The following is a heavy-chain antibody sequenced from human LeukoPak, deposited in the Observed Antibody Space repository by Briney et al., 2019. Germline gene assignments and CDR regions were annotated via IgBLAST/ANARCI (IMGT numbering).Heavy chain of an antibody. Sequence: SETLSLTCSVSGGSISDHHWSWIRQSPGKGLEWIGYIYYTGSTNYNPSLKSRVSMSVARNQFSLNLRSVTAADSAVYYCTRLSRYCSSSSCWTSQYYFDYWGQGAPVTVSS. D-gene: IGHD2-2*01. CDR3: TRLSRYCSSSSCWTSQYYFDY. CDR1: GGSISDHH. J-gene: IGHJ4*02. CDR2: IYYTGST. V-gene: IGHV4-59*11.